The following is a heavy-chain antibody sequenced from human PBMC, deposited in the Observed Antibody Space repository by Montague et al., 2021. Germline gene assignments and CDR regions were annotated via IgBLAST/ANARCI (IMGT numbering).Heavy chain of an antibody. J-gene: IGHJ3*02. Sequence: SETLSLTCSVSGDSISSYEYYWTWIRQPAGRGLEWIGRVYKRGDTNTNPSLRSRLTLSVDTSKNNFSLTLTSVTAADTAVYFWARDFTVVEPWVGEHKGAFDIWGQGTMVTVSS. CDR3: ARDFTVVEPWVGEHKGAFDI. D-gene: IGHD3-10*01. V-gene: IGHV4-4*07. CDR1: GDSISSYEYY. CDR2: VYKRGDT.